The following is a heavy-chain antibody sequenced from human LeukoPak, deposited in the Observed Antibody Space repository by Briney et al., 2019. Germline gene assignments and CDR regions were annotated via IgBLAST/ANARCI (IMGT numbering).Heavy chain of an antibody. V-gene: IGHV1-2*02. D-gene: IGHD3-10*01. CDR3: ARGQRHITMVRGAPQPDIDY. CDR1: GYTFTGYY. CDR2: INPNSGGT. J-gene: IGHJ4*02. Sequence: GASVKVSCKASGYTFTGYYMHWVRQAPGQGLEWMGWINPNSGGTNYAQKFQGRVTMTRDTSISTAYMELSRLRSEDTAVYYCARGQRHITMVRGAPQPDIDYWGQGTLVTVSS.